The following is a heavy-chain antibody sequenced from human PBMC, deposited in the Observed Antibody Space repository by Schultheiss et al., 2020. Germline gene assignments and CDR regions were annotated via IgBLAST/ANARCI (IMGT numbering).Heavy chain of an antibody. J-gene: IGHJ1*01. Sequence: SETLSLTCTVSGGSISTYYWSWIRQPPGKGLEWIGYIYYSGSVFYNPSLQSRGTISLDTSKNQFSLKLSSVTAADTAVYYCARNDVYSSSNEYFQHWGQGTLVTVSS. D-gene: IGHD6-13*01. CDR1: GGSISTYY. V-gene: IGHV4-59*08. CDR3: ARNDVYSSSNEYFQH. CDR2: IYYSGSV.